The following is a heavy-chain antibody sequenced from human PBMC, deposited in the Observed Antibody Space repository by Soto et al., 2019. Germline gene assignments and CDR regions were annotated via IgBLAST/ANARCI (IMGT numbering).Heavy chain of an antibody. D-gene: IGHD3-3*01. CDR3: AKFPYYDFWSGSANWFDP. Sequence: PVGSLELSSAASGFTFSSYAMSWVRQAPGKGLEWVSAISGSGGSTYYADSVKGRFTISRDNSKNTLYLQMNSLRAEDTAVYYCAKFPYYDFWSGSANWFDPWGQGTLVTVS. CDR1: GFTFSSYA. CDR2: ISGSGGST. V-gene: IGHV3-23*01. J-gene: IGHJ5*02.